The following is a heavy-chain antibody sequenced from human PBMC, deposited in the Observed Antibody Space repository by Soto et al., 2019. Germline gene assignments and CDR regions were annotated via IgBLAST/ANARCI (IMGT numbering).Heavy chain of an antibody. CDR2: IYSGGST. CDR3: ARERRYSSGWYWFDH. Sequence: GGSLRLSCAASGFTVSSNYMSWVRQAPGKGLEWVSVIYSGGSTYYADSVKGRFTISRDNSKNTLYLQMNSLRAEDTAVYYCARERRYSSGWYWFDHWGQGTLVTVSS. D-gene: IGHD6-19*01. CDR1: GFTVSSNY. V-gene: IGHV3-53*01. J-gene: IGHJ5*02.